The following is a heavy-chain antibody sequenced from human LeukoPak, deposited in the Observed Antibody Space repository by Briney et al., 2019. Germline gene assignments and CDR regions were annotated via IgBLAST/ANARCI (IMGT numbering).Heavy chain of an antibody. V-gene: IGHV3-53*01. Sequence: PGGSLRLSCAASGFIVSSNYMSWVRQDPGKGLEWVSVIYSGGSTYYADSVKGRFTISRDNSKNTLYLQMNSLRAEDTAVYYCARARIVGAIFDYWGQGTLVTVSS. CDR1: GFIVSSNY. J-gene: IGHJ4*02. CDR2: IYSGGST. CDR3: ARARIVGAIFDY. D-gene: IGHD1-26*01.